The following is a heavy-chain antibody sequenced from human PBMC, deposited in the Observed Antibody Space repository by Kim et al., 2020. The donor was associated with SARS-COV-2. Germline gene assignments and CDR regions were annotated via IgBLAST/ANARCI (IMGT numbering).Heavy chain of an antibody. CDR3: AARYSSSSFDL. J-gene: IGHJ2*01. CDR1: GYTFSSIA. CDR2: MNTNTGAP. V-gene: IGHV7-4-1*02. Sequence: ASVKVSCKASGYTFSSIAMHWVRQAPVQGLEWMGWMNTNTGAPTYAQGFTGRFVFSLDTSVSTAYLQISSLRPEYTAIYFCAARYSSSSFDLWGRGTLVT. D-gene: IGHD6-13*01.